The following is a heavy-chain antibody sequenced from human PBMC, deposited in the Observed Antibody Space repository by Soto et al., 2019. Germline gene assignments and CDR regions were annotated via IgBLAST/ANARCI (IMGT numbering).Heavy chain of an antibody. CDR1: GFTFSSYS. Sequence: GGSLRLSCAASGFTFSSYSMNWVRQAPGKGLEWVSSISSSSSYIYYADSVKGRFTISRDNAKNSLYLQMNSLRAEDTAVYYCARDRGGPGIFGVVPYYAHWGQGTLVTVSS. D-gene: IGHD3-3*01. CDR2: ISSSSSYI. V-gene: IGHV3-21*01. J-gene: IGHJ4*02. CDR3: ARDRGGPGIFGVVPYYAH.